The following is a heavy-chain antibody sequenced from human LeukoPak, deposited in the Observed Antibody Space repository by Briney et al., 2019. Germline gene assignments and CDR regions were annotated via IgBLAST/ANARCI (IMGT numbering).Heavy chain of an antibody. J-gene: IGHJ4*02. V-gene: IGHV5-51*01. CDR2: IYPADSDT. D-gene: IGHD2-2*01. Sequence: HGESLKISCQGSGYSYPAYWIAWVRQMPGKGLEWMGVIYPADSDTRYNPSFQGQVAISVDKSIRTAYLQWSSLKASDTAIYYCARLSLVSSGPLDYWGQGTLVTVSS. CDR3: ARLSLVSSGPLDY. CDR1: GYSYPAYW.